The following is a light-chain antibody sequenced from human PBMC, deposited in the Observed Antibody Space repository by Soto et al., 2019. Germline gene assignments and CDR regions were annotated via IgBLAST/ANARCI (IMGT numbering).Light chain of an antibody. V-gene: IGKV3-15*01. CDR1: QSVSSN. J-gene: IGKJ5*01. CDR3: QQYDKWPPIT. Sequence: EIVMTQSPATLSVSPGERVTLSCRASQSVSSNLAWYQQKPGQAPRLLIYGAFTRATGIPARFSGRGSGTDFSLTISSLQSEDCAVYYCQQYDKWPPITFGQGTRLEI. CDR2: GAF.